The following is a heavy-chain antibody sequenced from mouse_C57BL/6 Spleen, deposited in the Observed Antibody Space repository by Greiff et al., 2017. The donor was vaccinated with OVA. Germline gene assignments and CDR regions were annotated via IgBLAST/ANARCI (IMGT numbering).Heavy chain of an antibody. CDR2: ISSGSSTL. V-gene: IGHV5-17*01. J-gene: IGHJ1*03. Sequence: EVKLVESGGGLVKPGGSLKLSCAASGFTFSDYGMHWVLQAPEKGLEWVAYISSGSSTLYYADTVKGRFTISRDNAKNTLFLQMTRLRSEDTAMYYCARGDGSWYFDVWGTGTTVTVSS. CDR1: GFTFSDYG. D-gene: IGHD2-3*01. CDR3: ARGDGSWYFDV.